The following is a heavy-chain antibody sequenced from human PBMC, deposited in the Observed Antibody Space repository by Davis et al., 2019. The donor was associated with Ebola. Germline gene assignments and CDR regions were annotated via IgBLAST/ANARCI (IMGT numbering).Heavy chain of an antibody. CDR2: IKQDGSEK. D-gene: IGHD2-15*01. CDR1: GFTFSSYW. V-gene: IGHV3-7*03. Sequence: GGSLRLSCAASGFTFSSYWMSWVRQAPGKGLEWVANIKQDGSEKYYVDSVKGRFTISRDNAKNSLYLQMNSLRAADTAVYYCARLSVVAATQGSDYWGQGTLVTVSS. CDR3: ARLSVVAATQGSDY. J-gene: IGHJ4*02.